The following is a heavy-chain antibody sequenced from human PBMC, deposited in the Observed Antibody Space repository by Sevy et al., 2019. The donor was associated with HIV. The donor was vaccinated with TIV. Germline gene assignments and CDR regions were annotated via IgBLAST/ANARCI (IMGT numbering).Heavy chain of an antibody. D-gene: IGHD5-12*01. CDR2: IKQDESEK. V-gene: IGHV3-7*01. CDR3: AREVGGXXWRXXXXXX. Sequence: GGSLRLSCVASGFTFTNYWISWVRQTPGKGLEWVATIKQDESEKYYLDSVKGRFAISRDNGKKSVFLQMNGLGAEDTALYYCAREVGGXXWRXXXXXXWGQGTLVTVSS. CDR1: GFTFTNYW. J-gene: IGHJ4*02.